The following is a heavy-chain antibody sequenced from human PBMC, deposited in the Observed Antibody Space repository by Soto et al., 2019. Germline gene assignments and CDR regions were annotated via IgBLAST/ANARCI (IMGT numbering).Heavy chain of an antibody. J-gene: IGHJ3*01. D-gene: IGHD4-17*01. CDR3: ARDQDYAFDL. CDR2: ITRSSSTI. CDR1: GFTCSSYT. Sequence: AGSLRLSCAASGFTCSSYTMNWVRQAPGKGLEWISYITRSSSTISYAESVKGRFTMSRDNAENSLYLQMNSLRDEDTAVYYCARDQDYAFDLWGQGTKVTVSS. V-gene: IGHV3-48*02.